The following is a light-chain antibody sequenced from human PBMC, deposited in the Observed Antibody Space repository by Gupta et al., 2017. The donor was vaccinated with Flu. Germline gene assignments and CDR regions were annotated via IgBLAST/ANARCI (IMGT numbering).Light chain of an antibody. CDR3: QQDSDMFT. Sequence: DIQMTQSPSSLSASVGDRVTITCRASRNINDWLAWYQQRPGKAPQVLISKASKGESGVPSRFSGSGSGTEFTLTSSSRQPEDLATYYGQQDSDMFTFGQGTKLEIE. CDR1: RNINDW. V-gene: IGKV1-5*03. CDR2: KAS. J-gene: IGKJ2*01.